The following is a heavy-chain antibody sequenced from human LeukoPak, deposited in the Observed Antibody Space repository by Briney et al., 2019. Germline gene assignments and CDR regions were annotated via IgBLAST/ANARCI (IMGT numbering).Heavy chain of an antibody. J-gene: IGHJ4*02. CDR3: ARAPRSYDILTGYGGGYYFDY. V-gene: IGHV4-31*02. CDR2: IYYSGST. CDR1: GFTFSSYS. D-gene: IGHD3-9*01. Sequence: LRLSCAASGFTFSSYSMNWIRQHPGKGLEWIGYIYYSGSTYYNPSLKSRVTISVDTSKNQFSLKLSSVTAADTAVYYCARAPRSYDILTGYGGGYYFDYWGQGTLVTVSS.